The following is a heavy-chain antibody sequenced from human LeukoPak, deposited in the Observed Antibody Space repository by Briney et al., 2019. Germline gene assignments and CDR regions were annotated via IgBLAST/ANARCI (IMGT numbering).Heavy chain of an antibody. CDR3: AKRGEGASNRWYMNNWFDP. CDR1: GFIFSSYG. Sequence: GGSLRLSCVASGFIFSSYGMHWVRQAPGKGLDWVAFIRYDGSNKYYADSVKGRFTISRDNSKNTLYLQMNSLRAEDTAVYYCAKRGEGASNRWYMNNWFDPWGQGTRVTVSS. D-gene: IGHD6-13*01. V-gene: IGHV3-30*02. J-gene: IGHJ5*02. CDR2: IRYDGSNK.